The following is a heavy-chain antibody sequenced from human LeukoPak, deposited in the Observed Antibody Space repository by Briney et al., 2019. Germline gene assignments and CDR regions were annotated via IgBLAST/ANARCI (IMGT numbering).Heavy chain of an antibody. CDR1: GGSFSGYY. J-gene: IGHJ4*02. V-gene: IGHV4-34*01. D-gene: IGHD6-19*01. CDR3: ARGQGIAVAGTYDY. Sequence: SETLSLTCAVYGGSFSGYYWSWIRQPPGKGLEWIGEINHSGSTNYNPSLKSRVTISVDTSKNQLSLKLSSVTAADTAVYYCARGQGIAVAGTYDYWGQGTLVTVSP. CDR2: INHSGST.